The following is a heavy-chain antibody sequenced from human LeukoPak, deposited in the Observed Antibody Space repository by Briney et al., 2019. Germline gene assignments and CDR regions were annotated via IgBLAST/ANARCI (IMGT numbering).Heavy chain of an antibody. CDR3: ARFYGSGTSNDAFDI. D-gene: IGHD3-10*01. CDR2: IYTSGST. CDR1: GGSISSYY. J-gene: IGHJ3*02. Sequence: SETLSLTCTVSGGSISSYYWSWIRQPAGKGLEWIGRIYTSGSTNYNPSLKSRVTMSVDTSKNQFSLKLSSVTAADTAVYYCARFYGSGTSNDAFDIWGQGTMVTVSS. V-gene: IGHV4-4*07.